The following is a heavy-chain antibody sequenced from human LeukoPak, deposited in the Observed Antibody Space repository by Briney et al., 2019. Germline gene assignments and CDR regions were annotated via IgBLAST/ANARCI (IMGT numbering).Heavy chain of an antibody. Sequence: SETLSLTCTASGDSISSDHWSWIRQPPGKGLEWIGYIYYSGNTNYNPSLKSRVTISVDTSKNQFSLKLSSVTAADTAVYYCAKYSGHDTSGYYESRAFDIWGQGTMVTVSS. V-gene: IGHV4-59*01. CDR2: IYYSGNT. CDR3: AKYSGHDTSGYYESRAFDI. J-gene: IGHJ3*02. CDR1: GDSISSDH. D-gene: IGHD3-22*01.